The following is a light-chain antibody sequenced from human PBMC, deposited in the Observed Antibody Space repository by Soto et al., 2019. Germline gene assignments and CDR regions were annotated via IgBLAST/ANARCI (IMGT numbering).Light chain of an antibody. V-gene: IGKV4-1*01. Sequence: DIVMTQSPDSLAVSLGERATINCKSSQSVLYSSNTKNYLTWYQQKPGQPPKLLIYWASTRESGVPDRFSGSGSGTDFTRNISNLQAEDVAVYYCLQYYSTRWTFCQGTKVEIK. J-gene: IGKJ1*01. CDR3: LQYYSTRWT. CDR2: WAS. CDR1: QSVLYSSNTKNY.